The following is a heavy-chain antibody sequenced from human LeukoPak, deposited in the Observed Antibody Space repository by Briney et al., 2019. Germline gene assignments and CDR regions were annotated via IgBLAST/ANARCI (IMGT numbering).Heavy chain of an antibody. V-gene: IGHV3-48*03. CDR2: ISSSGSTI. Sequence: GGSLRLSCAASGFTFSSYEMNWVRQAPGKGLEWVSYISSSGSTIYYADSVKGRFTISRDNSKNTLYLQMNSLRAEDTAVYYCAREVNVVVRTDGGMDVWGQGTTVTVSS. D-gene: IGHD2-15*01. CDR1: GFTFSSYE. CDR3: AREVNVVVRTDGGMDV. J-gene: IGHJ6*02.